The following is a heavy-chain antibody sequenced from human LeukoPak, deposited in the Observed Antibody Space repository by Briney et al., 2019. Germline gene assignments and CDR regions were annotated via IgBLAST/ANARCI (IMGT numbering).Heavy chain of an antibody. CDR3: AREGDSGVPATNWFDP. CDR1: GDSVSSSSAA. D-gene: IGHD3-16*01. CDR2: KYYRAKWYN. Sequence: SQTLSLTCAISGDSVSSSSAAWNWIRQSPSNGLEWLGRKYYRAKWYNDYAVSVKSRITINPDTSKNLSSLQLNSVTPEDTAVYYCAREGDSGVPATNWFDPWCQGTLVTVSS. J-gene: IGHJ5*02. V-gene: IGHV6-1*01.